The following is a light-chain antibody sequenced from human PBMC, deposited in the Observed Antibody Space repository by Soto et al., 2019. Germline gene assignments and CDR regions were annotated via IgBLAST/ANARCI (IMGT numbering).Light chain of an antibody. V-gene: IGLV1-47*01. J-gene: IGLJ2*01. CDR2: RNN. Sequence: QAVVTQPPSASGTPGQRVTLSCSGSSSNIGSNYVYWYQQLPGTAPKLLIYRNNQRPSGVPDRFSGSKSGTSASLAISGLRSEDEADYYCAAWDDSLSGRGVVFGGGTKVTVL. CDR1: SSNIGSNY. CDR3: AAWDDSLSGRGVV.